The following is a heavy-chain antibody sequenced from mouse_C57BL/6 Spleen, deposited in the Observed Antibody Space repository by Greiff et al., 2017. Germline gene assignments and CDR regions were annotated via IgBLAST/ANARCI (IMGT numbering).Heavy chain of an antibody. CDR3: VYDYDGEFAY. J-gene: IGHJ3*01. V-gene: IGHV1-19*01. CDR1: GYTFTDYY. CDR2: INPYNGGT. Sequence: EVKLQESGPVLVKPGASVKMSCKASGYTFTDYYMNWVKQSHGKSLEWIGVINPYNGGTSYNQKFKGKATLTVDKSSSTAYMELNSLTSEDSAVYYCVYDYDGEFAYWGQGTLVTVSA. D-gene: IGHD2-4*01.